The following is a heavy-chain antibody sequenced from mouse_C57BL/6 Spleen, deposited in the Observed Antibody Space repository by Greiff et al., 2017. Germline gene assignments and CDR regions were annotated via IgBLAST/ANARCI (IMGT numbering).Heavy chain of an antibody. Sequence: VQLQQSGPELVKPGASVKISCKASGYTFTDYYMNWVKQSHGKSLEWIGDINPNNGGTSYNQKFKGKATLTVDKSSSTAYMELRSLTSEDSAVYYCASYYGNYEAMDYWGQGTSVTVSS. CDR2: INPNNGGT. D-gene: IGHD2-1*01. CDR3: ASYYGNYEAMDY. J-gene: IGHJ4*01. CDR1: GYTFTDYY. V-gene: IGHV1-26*01.